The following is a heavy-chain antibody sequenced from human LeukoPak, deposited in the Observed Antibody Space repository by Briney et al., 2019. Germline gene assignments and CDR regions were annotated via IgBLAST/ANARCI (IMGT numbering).Heavy chain of an antibody. CDR2: ISAYNGNT. Sequence: ASVKVSCKASGGTFSSYAISWVRQAPGQGLEWMGWISAYNGNTNYAQKLQGRVTMTTDTSTSTAYMELGSLRSDDTAVYYCARSKVFPGLKLWFGEIQPAFDIWGQGTMVTVSS. J-gene: IGHJ3*02. CDR3: ARSKVFPGLKLWFGEIQPAFDI. D-gene: IGHD3-10*01. CDR1: GGTFSSYA. V-gene: IGHV1-18*01.